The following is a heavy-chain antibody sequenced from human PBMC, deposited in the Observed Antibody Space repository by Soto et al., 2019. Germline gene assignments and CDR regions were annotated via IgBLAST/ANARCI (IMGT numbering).Heavy chain of an antibody. Sequence: EAQLVESGGGLVQPGRSLRLSCAGSGFIFDDFAIHWVRPATGKGLEWVSGISWNSDSLGYADSVKGRFTISRDNTKNVLYLQMNSLRVEDTALYYCTKVGGLYDFWRGPFHFDRWGQGTLGTVSA. J-gene: IGHJ4*02. CDR3: TKVGGLYDFWRGPFHFDR. CDR2: ISWNSDSL. D-gene: IGHD3-3*01. V-gene: IGHV3-9*01. CDR1: GFIFDDFA.